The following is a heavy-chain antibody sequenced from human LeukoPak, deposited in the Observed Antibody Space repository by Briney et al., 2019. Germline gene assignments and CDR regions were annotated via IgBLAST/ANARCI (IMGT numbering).Heavy chain of an antibody. CDR2: INPNSGGT. CDR3: ARSIVVVPAAIPDYYMDV. J-gene: IGHJ6*03. D-gene: IGHD2-2*01. CDR1: RYTFTGYY. Sequence: ASVKVSCKASRYTFTGYYMHWVRQAPGQGLEWMGWINPNSGGTNYAQKFQGRVTMTRDTSISTAYMELSRLRSDDTAVYYCARSIVVVPAAIPDYYMDVWGKGTTVTVSS. V-gene: IGHV1-2*02.